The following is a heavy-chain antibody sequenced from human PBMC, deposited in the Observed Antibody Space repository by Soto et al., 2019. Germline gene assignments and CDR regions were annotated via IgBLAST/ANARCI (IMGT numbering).Heavy chain of an antibody. CDR3: ARVGVSGWLSHYFDY. V-gene: IGHV3-33*01. D-gene: IGHD3-9*01. CDR2: IWYDGSNK. J-gene: IGHJ4*02. Sequence: QVQLVESGGGVVQPGRSLRLSCAASGLTFSSYGMHWVRQAPGKGLEWVAVIWYDGSNKYYADSVKGRFTISRDNSKNTLYLQMNSLRAEDTAVYYCARVGVSGWLSHYFDYWGQGTLVTVSS. CDR1: GLTFSSYG.